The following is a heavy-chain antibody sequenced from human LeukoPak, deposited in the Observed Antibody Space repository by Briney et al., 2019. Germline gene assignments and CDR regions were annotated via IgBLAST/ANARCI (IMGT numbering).Heavy chain of an antibody. J-gene: IGHJ5*02. CDR3: AKDRCSSTSCYDWFDP. CDR2: FYRGDST. CDR1: GFTVSSSY. D-gene: IGHD2-2*01. Sequence: PGGSLRLSCAASGFTVSSSYMYWVRQAPGKGLEWVSFFYRGDSTYYAESVRGRFTISRDNSKNTLYLLMNSLIPEDTAVYYCAKDRCSSTSCYDWFDPWGQGTLDTVSS. V-gene: IGHV3-53*01.